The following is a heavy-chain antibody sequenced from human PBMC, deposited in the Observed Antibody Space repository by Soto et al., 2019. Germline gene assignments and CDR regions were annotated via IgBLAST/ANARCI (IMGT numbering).Heavy chain of an antibody. Sequence: PSETLSLTGTVSVGSISSGDYYWSWIRQPPGKGLEWIGYIYYSGSTYYNPSLKSRVTISVDTSKNQFSLKLSSVTAADTAVYYCAGTAEGQTDYYDSRDFDYWGQGTMVTVSS. V-gene: IGHV4-30-4*01. CDR2: IYYSGST. CDR1: VGSISSGDYY. J-gene: IGHJ4*02. D-gene: IGHD3-22*01. CDR3: AGTAEGQTDYYDSRDFDY.